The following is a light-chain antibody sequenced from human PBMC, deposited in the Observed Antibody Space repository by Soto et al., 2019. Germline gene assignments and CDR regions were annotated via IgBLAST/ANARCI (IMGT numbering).Light chain of an antibody. V-gene: IGKV3-15*01. CDR1: QSVSSD. Sequence: EIVMTQSPATLSVSPGERATLSCRASQSVSSDLAWYLQKPGQAPSLLVYGASTRATGMPARFSGSGSGTEFTRTISSLQSEYFAVYYCQQYNNWPHTFGQGTKREIK. J-gene: IGKJ2*01. CDR2: GAS. CDR3: QQYNNWPHT.